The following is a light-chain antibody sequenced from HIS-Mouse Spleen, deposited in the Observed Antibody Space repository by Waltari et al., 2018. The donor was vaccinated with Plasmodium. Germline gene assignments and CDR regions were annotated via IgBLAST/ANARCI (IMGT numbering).Light chain of an antibody. J-gene: IGLJ2*01. CDR2: EGS. CDR3: CSYAGSRMV. CDR1: SSDVGSYNL. V-gene: IGLV2-23*01. Sequence: QSALTQPASVSGSPGQSITISCTGTSSDVGSYNLVSWYQQHPGKAPKPMIYEGSKRPSGVSNRFSGSKSGNTASLTISGLPAEDEADYYCCSYAGSRMVFGGGTKLTVL.